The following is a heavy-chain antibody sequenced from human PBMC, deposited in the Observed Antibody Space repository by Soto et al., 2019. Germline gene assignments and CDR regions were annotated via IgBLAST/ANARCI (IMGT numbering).Heavy chain of an antibody. D-gene: IGHD3-3*01. J-gene: IGHJ4*02. CDR2: MNPNSGNT. Sequence: ASVKVSCKASGYTFTSYDINWVRQATGQGLEWMGWMNPNSGNTGYAQKFQGRVTMARDTSISTAFMELSSLISEDTAVYYCARGVKKKVFGVAPGDWGQGSLVTVSS. V-gene: IGHV1-8*02. CDR1: GYTFTSYD. CDR3: ARGVKKKVFGVAPGD.